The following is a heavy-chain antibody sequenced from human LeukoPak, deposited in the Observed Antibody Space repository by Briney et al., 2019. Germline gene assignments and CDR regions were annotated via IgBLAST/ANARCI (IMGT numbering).Heavy chain of an antibody. CDR3: ARGLRGDPSDY. V-gene: IGHV4-30-4*01. J-gene: IGHJ4*02. CDR2: IYYSGST. CDR1: GGSISSGDYY. Sequence: SETLSLTCTVSGGSISSGDYYWSWIRQPPGKGLEWIGYIYYSGSTYYNPSLKSRVTISVDTSKNQFSLKLSSVTAADTAAYYCARGLRGDPSDYWGQGTLVTVSS.